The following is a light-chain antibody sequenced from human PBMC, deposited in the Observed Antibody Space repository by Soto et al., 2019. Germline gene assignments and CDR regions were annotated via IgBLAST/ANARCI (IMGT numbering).Light chain of an antibody. CDR3: QPYDSYSWT. CDR1: RPIKSW. CDR2: EAS. Sequence: DIQMTQSPSTLSASVGDRVTITCRASRPIKSWLAWYQQKPGKAPKLLIYEASSLESGVPSRFGGSGSGTEFTLIISGLQPDDFATYYCQPYDSYSWTFGQGTKVEIK. J-gene: IGKJ1*01. V-gene: IGKV1-5*03.